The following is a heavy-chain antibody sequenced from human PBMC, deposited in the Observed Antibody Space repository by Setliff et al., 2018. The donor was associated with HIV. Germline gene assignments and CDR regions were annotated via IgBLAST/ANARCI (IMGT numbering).Heavy chain of an antibody. V-gene: IGHV4-31*02. CDR3: ARAMSSSWYIDGFDI. Sequence: SETLSLTCTVSGGSISSSGYYWGWIRQPPGKGLEWIGYIHYSGSTYYNPSLKSQVTLSVDTSKNRLSLKLSSVTAADAAVYYCARAMSSSWYIDGFDIWGQGTVVTVSS. J-gene: IGHJ3*02. CDR2: IHYSGST. D-gene: IGHD6-13*01. CDR1: GGSISSSGYY.